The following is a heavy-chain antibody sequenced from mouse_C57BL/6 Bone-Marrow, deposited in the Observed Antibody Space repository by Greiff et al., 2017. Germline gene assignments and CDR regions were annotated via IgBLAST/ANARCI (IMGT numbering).Heavy chain of an antibody. V-gene: IGHV1-69*01. CDR3: AREGPDCWYFDV. Sequence: QVQLQQPGAELVMPGATVKLSCKASGYTFTSYWMHWVNQRPGQGLEWIGEIDPSGSYTNYNQKFKGKSTLTVDKSSSAAYLQLSSLPSDDSAVYYCAREGPDCWYFDVWGTGTTVTVSS. CDR1: GYTFTSYW. J-gene: IGHJ1*03. CDR2: IDPSGSYT.